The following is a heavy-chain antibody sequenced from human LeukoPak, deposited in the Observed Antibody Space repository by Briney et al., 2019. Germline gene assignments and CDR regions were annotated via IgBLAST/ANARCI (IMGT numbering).Heavy chain of an antibody. Sequence: ASVTVSYKASVGTFNSYAISWVRQAPGQGREWMERIILILGIANYAQKFQGRVTITADKSTSTAYMELSSLRSEDTAVYYCARGPVGATALDYWGQGTLVTVSS. V-gene: IGHV1-69*04. D-gene: IGHD1-26*01. J-gene: IGHJ4*02. CDR1: VGTFNSYA. CDR3: ARGPVGATALDY. CDR2: IILILGIA.